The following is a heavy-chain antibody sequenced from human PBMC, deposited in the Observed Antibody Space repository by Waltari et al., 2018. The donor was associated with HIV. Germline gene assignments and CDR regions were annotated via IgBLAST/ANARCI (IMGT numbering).Heavy chain of an antibody. Sequence: QVLLQESGPRLVKSSETLSLTCTVSASSISRNYYWGWIRQAPGKGLAWIGSIYRSGTTYYNPSFKTRFTISVNMSKNQYSLKLSSLTAADTAVYYWARDQDYYDSSGYTSYAFDIWGRGTMIIVSS. CDR3: ARDQDYYDSSGYTSYAFDI. D-gene: IGHD3-22*01. CDR1: ASSISRNYY. CDR2: IYRSGTT. J-gene: IGHJ3*02. V-gene: IGHV4-38-2*02.